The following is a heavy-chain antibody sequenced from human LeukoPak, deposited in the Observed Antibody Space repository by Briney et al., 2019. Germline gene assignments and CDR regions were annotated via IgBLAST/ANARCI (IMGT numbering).Heavy chain of an antibody. V-gene: IGHV1-3*01. J-gene: IGHJ4*02. CDR2: INAGNGNT. CDR3: ARGIDDTLTGYLY. CDR1: GYTFTSYA. D-gene: IGHD3-9*01. Sequence: GASVKVSCKASGYTFTSYAMHWVRQAPGQRLEWMGWINAGNGNTKYSQKFQGRVTITRDTSASTAYMELSSLRSEDTAVYYCARGIDDTLTGYLYWGQGTLVTVSS.